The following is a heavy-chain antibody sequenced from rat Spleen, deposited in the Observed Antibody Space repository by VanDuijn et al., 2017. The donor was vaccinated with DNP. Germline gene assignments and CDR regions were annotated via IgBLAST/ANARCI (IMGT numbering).Heavy chain of an antibody. D-gene: IGHD4-3*01. Sequence: EVQLVESGGGLVQPGRSLRLSCAASGFIYRNYVMAWVRQAPTKGLEWVASISTGGGDTYYRDSVRGRFTISRDNAKNTLYLQIDSLRSEDTDTYYCAKDTTRSNSGAFAYWGQGTLVTVSS. CDR1: GFIYRNYV. V-gene: IGHV5S13*01. J-gene: IGHJ3*01. CDR2: ISTGGGDT. CDR3: AKDTTRSNSGAFAY.